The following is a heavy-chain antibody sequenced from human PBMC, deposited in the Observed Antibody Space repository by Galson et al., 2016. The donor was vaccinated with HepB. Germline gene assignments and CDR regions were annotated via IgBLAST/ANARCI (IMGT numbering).Heavy chain of an antibody. V-gene: IGHV4-61*02. CDR3: YRGPGIGDSYYHYDMDV. Sequence: TLSLTCTVSGGSISSGSYYWSWIRQPAGKGLEWIGRIYTSGGTDYNPSLKSRVTISLDTSKNHFSLKLSSVTAADTAVYYFYRGPGIGDSYYHYDMDVWGKGPTVTVSS. J-gene: IGHJ6*03. D-gene: IGHD1-26*01. CDR1: GGSISSGSYY. CDR2: IYTSGGT.